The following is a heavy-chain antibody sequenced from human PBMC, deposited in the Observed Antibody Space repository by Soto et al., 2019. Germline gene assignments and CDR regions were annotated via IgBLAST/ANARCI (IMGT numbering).Heavy chain of an antibody. CDR1: GFTFSSYS. V-gene: IGHV3-21*01. CDR2: ISSSSSYI. J-gene: IGHJ4*02. D-gene: IGHD5-18*01. Sequence: VQLVESGGGLVKPGGSLRLSCAASGFTFSSYSMNWVRQAPGKGLEWVSSISSSSSYIYYADSVKGRFTISRDNAKNSLYLQMNSLRAEDTAVYYCARGRTAMAHFDYWGQGTLVTVSS. CDR3: ARGRTAMAHFDY.